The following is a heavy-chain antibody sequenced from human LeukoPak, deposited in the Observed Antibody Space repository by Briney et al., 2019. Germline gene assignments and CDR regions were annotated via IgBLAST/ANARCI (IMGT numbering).Heavy chain of an antibody. CDR2: FSHSGST. J-gene: IGHJ6*03. Sequence: SETLSLTCAVSGSSISSAYYWGWIRQPPGKGLEWIGTFSHSGSTYYNPSLKSRVTISVATSKNHFSLKLSSVTAADTAVYYCARTPGPAWNYYYYYMDVWGKGTTVTVS. CDR3: ARTPGPAWNYYYYYMDV. D-gene: IGHD2-2*01. V-gene: IGHV4-38-2*01. CDR1: GSSISSAYY.